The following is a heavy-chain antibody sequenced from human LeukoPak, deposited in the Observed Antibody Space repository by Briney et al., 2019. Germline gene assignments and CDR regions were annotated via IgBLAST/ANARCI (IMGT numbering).Heavy chain of an antibody. CDR3: ARDRWNDAYNGMDV. V-gene: IGHV4-59*01. D-gene: IGHD1-1*01. CDR1: GGSISSYY. CDR2: FYYSGST. Sequence: SETLSLTCTVSGGSISSYYWSWLRQPPGKGLEWIGYFYYSGSTKYNPSLKSRVTISVDTSKNQFSLKLNSVTAADTAVYYCARDRWNDAYNGMDVWGQGTTVTVSS. J-gene: IGHJ6*02.